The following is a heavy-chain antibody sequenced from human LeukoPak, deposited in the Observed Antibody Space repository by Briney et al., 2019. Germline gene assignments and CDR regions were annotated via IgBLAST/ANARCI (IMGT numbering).Heavy chain of an antibody. Sequence: GGSLRLSCAASGFTFSSYAMSWVRQAPGKGLEWVSAISGSGGSTYYADSVKGRFTISRDNSKNTLYLQMNSLRAEDTAVYYCAKAKWDHWLVHLFDYWGQGTLVTVSS. D-gene: IGHD6-19*01. CDR1: GFTFSSYA. CDR2: ISGSGGST. J-gene: IGHJ4*02. V-gene: IGHV3-23*01. CDR3: AKAKWDHWLVHLFDY.